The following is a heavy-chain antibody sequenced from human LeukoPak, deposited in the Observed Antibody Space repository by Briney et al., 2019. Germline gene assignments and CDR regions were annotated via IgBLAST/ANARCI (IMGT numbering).Heavy chain of an antibody. V-gene: IGHV3-7*05. Sequence: GGSLRLSCAASGFTLSSFWMSWVRQAPGKGLEWVASIKQDGNEKYSADSVKGRFTISRDNAKNSLYLQMNSLRAEDTAVYYCATIKVRANNYDTDGFEYWGQGTLVTVSS. J-gene: IGHJ4*02. CDR3: ATIKVRANNYDTDGFEY. CDR2: IKQDGNEK. D-gene: IGHD3-10*01. CDR1: GFTLSSFW.